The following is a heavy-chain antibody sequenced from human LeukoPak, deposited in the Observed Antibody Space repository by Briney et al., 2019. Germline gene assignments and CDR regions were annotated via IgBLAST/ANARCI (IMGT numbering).Heavy chain of an antibody. D-gene: IGHD2-2*01. J-gene: IGHJ6*04. CDR3: ARDSTRSAAKGFGAYYYYGMDV. Sequence: PGGSLRLSCAASGFIFSSYWMSWVRQAPGKGLEWVANIKQDGSEKYYVDSVKGRFTISRDNAKNSLYLQMNSLRAEDTAVYYCARDSTRSAAKGFGAYYYYGMDVWGKGTTVTVSS. CDR2: IKQDGSEK. CDR1: GFIFSSYW. V-gene: IGHV3-7*03.